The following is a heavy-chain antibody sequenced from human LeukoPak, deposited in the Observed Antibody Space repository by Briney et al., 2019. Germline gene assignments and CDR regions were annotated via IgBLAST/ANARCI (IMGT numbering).Heavy chain of an antibody. CDR1: GGSFSGYY. CDR3: ARGHIAARLSYFDS. V-gene: IGHV4-34*01. J-gene: IGHJ4*02. D-gene: IGHD6-6*01. CDR2: INHTGST. Sequence: SETLSLTCTVYGGSFSGYYWSWIRQSPGKGLEWIGEINHTGSTNYNPSLKSRVTMSVDTSKNQFSLKLISLTAADTAVYYCARGHIAARLSYFDSWGQGTLVTVSS.